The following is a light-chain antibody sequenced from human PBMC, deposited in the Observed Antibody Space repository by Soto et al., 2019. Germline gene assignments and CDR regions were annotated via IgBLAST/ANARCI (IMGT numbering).Light chain of an antibody. CDR1: SSDVGTYNY. CDR2: EVS. CDR3: SSYTSSTDYV. J-gene: IGLJ1*01. Sequence: QSALTQPASVSGSPGQSITISCTGTSSDVGTYNYVSWYQQHPGKAPKLIIYEVSNRPSGVSNRFSGSKSGNTASLTISGLQAEDEADYYCSSYTSSTDYVFGPGTKSPS. V-gene: IGLV2-14*01.